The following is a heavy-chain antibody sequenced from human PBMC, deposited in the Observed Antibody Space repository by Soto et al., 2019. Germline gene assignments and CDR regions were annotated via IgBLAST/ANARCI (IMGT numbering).Heavy chain of an antibody. CDR2: IYYSGNT. V-gene: IGHV4-59*01. CDR3: ARRAWNDFNWLDP. Sequence: PSETLSLTCTVSGGSISSYYWSWIRQPPGKGLEWIGNIYYSGNTNYNPSLKRRVTIAVDTSKNQFSLKLSSVTAADTAVYYCARRAWNDFNWLDPWGQGTLVTVSS. D-gene: IGHD1-1*01. CDR1: GGSISSYY. J-gene: IGHJ5*02.